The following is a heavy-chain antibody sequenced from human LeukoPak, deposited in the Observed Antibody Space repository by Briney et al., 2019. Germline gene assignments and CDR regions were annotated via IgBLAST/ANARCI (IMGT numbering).Heavy chain of an antibody. CDR1: GGSISSSSYY. Sequence: PSETLSLTCTVSGGSISSSSYYWGWIRQPPGKGLEWIGSIYYSGSTYYNPSLKSRVTISVDTSKNQFSLKLSSVTAADTAVYYCARHLIGHYYYMDVWGKGTTVTVSS. CDR3: ARHLIGHYYYMDV. CDR2: IYYSGST. V-gene: IGHV4-39*07. J-gene: IGHJ6*03. D-gene: IGHD3/OR15-3a*01.